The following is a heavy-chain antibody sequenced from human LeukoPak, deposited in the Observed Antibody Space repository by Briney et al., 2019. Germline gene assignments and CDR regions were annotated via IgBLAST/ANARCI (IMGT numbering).Heavy chain of an antibody. Sequence: SETLSLTCTVSGGSISSGGYYWSWIRQPPGKGLEWIGYIYHSGSTYYNPSLKSRVTISVDRSKNQFSLKLSSVTAADTAVYYCARGGYCSSTSCYTGAFDIWGQGTMVTVSS. CDR1: GGSISSGGYY. CDR2: IYHSGST. D-gene: IGHD2-2*02. V-gene: IGHV4-30-2*01. CDR3: ARGGYCSSTSCYTGAFDI. J-gene: IGHJ3*02.